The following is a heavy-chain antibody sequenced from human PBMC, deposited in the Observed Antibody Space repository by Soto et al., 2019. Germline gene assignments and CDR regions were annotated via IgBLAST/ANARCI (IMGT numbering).Heavy chain of an antibody. Sequence: QVQLQESGPGLVKPSQTLSLTCTVSGGSISSGGYYWSWIRQHPGKGLGWIGYIYYSGSTYFNPSLKSRVTISVDTSKNQFSLKLSSVTAADTAVYYCALVERTSGRPFDYWGQGTLATVSS. CDR2: IYYSGST. CDR3: ALVERTSGRPFDY. CDR1: GGSISSGGYY. V-gene: IGHV4-31*03. J-gene: IGHJ4*02. D-gene: IGHD1-26*01.